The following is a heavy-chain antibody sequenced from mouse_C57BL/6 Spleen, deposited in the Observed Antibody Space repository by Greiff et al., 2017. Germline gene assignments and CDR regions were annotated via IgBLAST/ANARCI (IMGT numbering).Heavy chain of an antibody. D-gene: IGHD4-1*01. J-gene: IGHJ2*01. CDR1: GYAFSSSW. V-gene: IGHV1-82*01. Sequence: QVQLQQSGPELVKPGASVKISCKASGYAFSSSWMNWVKQRPGKGLEWIGRLYPGDGDTNYNGKFKGKATLTADKSSSTAYMQLSSLTSEDSAVYFCARMDWDYFDYWGQGTTLTVSS. CDR2: LYPGDGDT. CDR3: ARMDWDYFDY.